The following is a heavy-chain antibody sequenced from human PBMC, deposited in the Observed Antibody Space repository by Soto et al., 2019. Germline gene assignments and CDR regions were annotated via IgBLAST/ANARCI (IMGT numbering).Heavy chain of an antibody. CDR3: ARRKVYDYGDYEFDY. D-gene: IGHD4-17*01. J-gene: IGHJ4*02. CDR1: GYTFTSYG. CDR2: ISAYNGST. Sequence: GASVKVSCKASGYTFTSYGISWVRQAPGQGLVWLGWISAYNGSTNYAQKLQGRVTMTTDTSTSTAHMELRSLRSDDTAVYYCARRKVYDYGDYEFDYWGQGTLVTVSS. V-gene: IGHV1-18*01.